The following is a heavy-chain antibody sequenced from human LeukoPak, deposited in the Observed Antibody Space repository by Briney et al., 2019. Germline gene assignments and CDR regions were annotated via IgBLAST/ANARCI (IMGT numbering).Heavy chain of an antibody. CDR2: ISGSDDNT. CDR3: AIDFDH. V-gene: IGHV3-23*01. CDR1: GFTFNNNA. J-gene: IGHJ4*02. Sequence: GGSLRLSCAATGFTFNNNAMSWVRQAPGKGLEWVSTISGSDDNTYYADSVKGRFTISRDISKNTLYLQMNSLRADDTAVYYCAIDFDHWGQGTLVTVSS.